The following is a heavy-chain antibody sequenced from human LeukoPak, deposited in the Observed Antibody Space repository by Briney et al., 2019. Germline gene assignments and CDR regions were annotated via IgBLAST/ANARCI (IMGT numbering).Heavy chain of an antibody. CDR1: GFTFSDYY. D-gene: IGHD1-1*01. Sequence: GGSLRLSCAASGFTFSDYYMSWIRQALGKGLEWVSYISNSGSTIYYADSVKGRFTISRDNAKNSLHLQMNSLRAEDTAVYYCARDGRRDSDAFDIWGQGTMVTVSS. J-gene: IGHJ3*02. CDR3: ARDGRRDSDAFDI. CDR2: ISNSGSTI. V-gene: IGHV3-11*04.